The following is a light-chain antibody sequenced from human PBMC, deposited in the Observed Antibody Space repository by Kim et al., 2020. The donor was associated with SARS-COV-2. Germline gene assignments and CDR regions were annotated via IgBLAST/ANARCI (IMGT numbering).Light chain of an antibody. CDR3: SSYTSSSTLVV. CDR1: SSDVGGYNY. V-gene: IGLV2-14*03. Sequence: SITISCTGTSSDVGGYNYVSWYQQQPGKAPKLMIYDVSNRPSGVSNRFSGSKSGNTASLTISGLQAEDEADYYCSSYTSSSTLVVFGGGTKLTVL. J-gene: IGLJ2*01. CDR2: DVS.